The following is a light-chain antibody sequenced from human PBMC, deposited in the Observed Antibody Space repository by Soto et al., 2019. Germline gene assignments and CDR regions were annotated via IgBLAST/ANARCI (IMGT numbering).Light chain of an antibody. Sequence: DIQMTQSPSTLSASVGDRVTITCRASQSISRWSAWYQQRPGKAPKVLIFDASILESGVPSRFSGSGSGTEFTLTISSLQPDDFATYYCQQYNGYSTWTFGQGTRWISN. CDR2: DAS. CDR1: QSISRW. J-gene: IGKJ1*01. CDR3: QQYNGYSTWT. V-gene: IGKV1-5*01.